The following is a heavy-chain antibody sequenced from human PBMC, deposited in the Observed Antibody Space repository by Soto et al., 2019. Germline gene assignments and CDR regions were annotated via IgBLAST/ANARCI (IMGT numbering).Heavy chain of an antibody. CDR3: ARVYGSGSYYNVWFDP. J-gene: IGHJ5*02. Sequence: KASETLSLTCTVSGGSISSGGYYWSWIRQHPGKGLEWIGYIYYSGSTYYNPSLKSRVTISVDTSKNQFSLKLSSVTAADTAVYYCARVYGSGSYYNVWFDPWGQGTLVTVSS. D-gene: IGHD3-10*01. CDR1: GGSISSGGYY. V-gene: IGHV4-31*03. CDR2: IYYSGST.